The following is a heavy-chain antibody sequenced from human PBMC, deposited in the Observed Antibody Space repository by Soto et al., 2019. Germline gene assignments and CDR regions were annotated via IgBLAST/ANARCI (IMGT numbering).Heavy chain of an antibody. CDR1: GFTFSDYG. Sequence: LRLSCAVSGFTFSDYGMHWVRQAPGKGLEWVAVMSYAGTYKYYADSVKGRFTISRDLSGNTLFLQMNSLRLEDTAVYYCAKSPSYDSSGHDAFDIWGQGTMVTVSS. D-gene: IGHD3-22*01. J-gene: IGHJ3*02. V-gene: IGHV3-30*18. CDR3: AKSPSYDSSGHDAFDI. CDR2: MSYAGTYK.